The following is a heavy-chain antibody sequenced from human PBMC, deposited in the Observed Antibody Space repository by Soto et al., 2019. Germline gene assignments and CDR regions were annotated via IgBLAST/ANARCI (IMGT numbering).Heavy chain of an antibody. CDR1: GFSFSSYN. V-gene: IGHV3-48*02. D-gene: IGHD5-18*01. Sequence: EVPLVESGGGLVQPGGSLRLSCAASGFSFSSYNMNWVRQAPGKGLEWVSYISSSSSTIYYADSVKGRFTISRDNAKNSLYLQMNSLRDEETAVYYCARPRGYSYVLPDYWGQGTLVTVSS. CDR2: ISSSSSTI. CDR3: ARPRGYSYVLPDY. J-gene: IGHJ4*02.